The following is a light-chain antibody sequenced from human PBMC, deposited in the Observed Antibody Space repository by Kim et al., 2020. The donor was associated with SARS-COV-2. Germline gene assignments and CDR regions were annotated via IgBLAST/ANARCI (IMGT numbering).Light chain of an antibody. J-gene: IGLJ3*02. CDR3: QVWDSSSDHRV. CDR2: YDS. Sequence: APGKTARITCGGNNIGSKGVHWYQQKPGQAPVLVIYYDSDRPSGIPERFSGSNSGNTATLTISRVEAGDEADYYCQVWDSSSDHRVFGGGTQLTVL. V-gene: IGLV3-21*04. CDR1: NIGSKG.